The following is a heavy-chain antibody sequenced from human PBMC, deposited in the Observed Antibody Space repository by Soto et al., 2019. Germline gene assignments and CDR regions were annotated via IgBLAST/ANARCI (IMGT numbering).Heavy chain of an antibody. J-gene: IGHJ6*03. CDR2: ISWNSGQL. CDR1: GFNFENYA. CDR3: AEDKSTGEYSYYRYMDV. V-gene: IGHV3-9*01. D-gene: IGHD4-17*01. Sequence: EVQLVESGGGLVQPDRPLRLSCEASGFNFENYAMHWVRQVPGKGLEWVSAISWNSGQLDYADSVKGRFTISRDNGKNSLYLEMNSLRPDDTALYFCAEDKSTGEYSYYRYMDVWGRGTTVIVSS.